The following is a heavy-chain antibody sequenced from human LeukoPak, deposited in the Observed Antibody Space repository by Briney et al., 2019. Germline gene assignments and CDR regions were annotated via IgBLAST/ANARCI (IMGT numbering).Heavy chain of an antibody. Sequence: ASVKVSCKASGYTFTGYYMHWVRQAAGKGLEWMGRINPNSGGTNYAKKFQGRVTMTNDTSISTAYKELSRQKSDDKAVYYWARAYSVCWYPNYFFFMAVGGKGTTVTVSS. V-gene: IGHV1-2*06. CDR2: INPNSGGT. CDR1: GYTFTGYY. J-gene: IGHJ6*03. D-gene: IGHD6-13*01. CDR3: ARAYSVCWYPNYFFFMAV.